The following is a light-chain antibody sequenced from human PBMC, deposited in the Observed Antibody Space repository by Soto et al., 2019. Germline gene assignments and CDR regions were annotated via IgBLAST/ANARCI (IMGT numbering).Light chain of an antibody. Sequence: QSALTQPRSVSGSPGQSVTISCTGSSSDIGGYNDVSWYQQRPGKAPKLMIHDVSKRPSGVPDRFSGSKSGNTASLTTSWLQTEDEADYYCCSYAGSYTWVFGGGTKVTVL. CDR1: SSDIGGYND. CDR2: DVS. J-gene: IGLJ3*02. CDR3: CSYAGSYTWV. V-gene: IGLV2-11*01.